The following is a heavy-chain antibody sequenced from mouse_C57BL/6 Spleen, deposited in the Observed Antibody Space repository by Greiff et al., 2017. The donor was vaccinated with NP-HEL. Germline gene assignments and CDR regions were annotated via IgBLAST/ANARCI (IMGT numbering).Heavy chain of an antibody. Sequence: QVQLQQPGTELVKPGASVKLSCKASGYTFTSYWMHWVKQRPGQGLEWIGNINPSNGGTNYNEKFKSKATLTVDTSSSTAYMPLSSLTSEDSAVYYCAVCPYYSNYYYAMDYWGQGTSVTVSS. CDR2: INPSNGGT. V-gene: IGHV1-53*01. D-gene: IGHD2-5*01. CDR3: AVCPYYSNYYYAMDY. J-gene: IGHJ4*01. CDR1: GYTFTSYW.